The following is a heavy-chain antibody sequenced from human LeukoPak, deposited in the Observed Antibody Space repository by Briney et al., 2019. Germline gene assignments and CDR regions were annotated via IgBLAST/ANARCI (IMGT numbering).Heavy chain of an antibody. Sequence: SETLSLTCTVSGGAISSGDYYWSWIRQPPGTGLEWIGYSYYSGNTYYNPSLKSRVTISMDTSKNEFSLKLSSLTAADTAMYFCARENRGQTYGSLLDYWGQGTLVTVSS. V-gene: IGHV4-30-4*02. D-gene: IGHD4-17*01. CDR3: ARENRGQTYGSLLDY. CDR2: SYYSGNT. J-gene: IGHJ4*02. CDR1: GGAISSGDYY.